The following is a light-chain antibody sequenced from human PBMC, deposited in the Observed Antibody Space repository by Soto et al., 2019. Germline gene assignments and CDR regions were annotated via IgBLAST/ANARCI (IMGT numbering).Light chain of an antibody. CDR3: QQYGSSPLT. Sequence: EIVLTQSPDTLSLSPGERATLSCRASQSVRCKSLAWYQQKPGQAPRFLIYDASSRATGIPDRFSGSGYGTDFTVTISRLEPEDFAVYYCQQYGSSPLTFGGGTKVEIK. CDR2: DAS. J-gene: IGKJ4*01. CDR1: QSVRCKS. V-gene: IGKV3-20*01.